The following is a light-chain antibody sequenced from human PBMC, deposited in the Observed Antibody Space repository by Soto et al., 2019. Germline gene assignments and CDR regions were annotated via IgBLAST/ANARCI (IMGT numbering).Light chain of an antibody. CDR3: NRYGSSPAT. V-gene: IGKV3-20*01. Sequence: EIVVTQSPATLSVSPGERATLSCRASQSVSSNLAWYQQKPGQAPRLLIYRTYSRATGIQDRFSGSGSGTDFTLTIRRLEPEEFAVYYCNRYGSSPATFGQGTKV. CDR1: QSVSSN. J-gene: IGKJ1*01. CDR2: RTY.